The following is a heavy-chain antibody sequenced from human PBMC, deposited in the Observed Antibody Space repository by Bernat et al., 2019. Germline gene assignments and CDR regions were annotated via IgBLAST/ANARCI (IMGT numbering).Heavy chain of an antibody. CDR3: ARENGYNSYDAFDI. Sequence: QVQLVESGGGVVQPGRSLRLSCAASGFTFSSYGMHWVRQAPGKGLEWVAVISYDGSNKYYADSVKGRFTISRDNSKNTLYLQMNSLRAEDTAVYYCARENGYNSYDAFDIWGQGTMVTVSS. V-gene: IGHV3-30*03. CDR2: ISYDGSNK. CDR1: GFTFSSYG. J-gene: IGHJ3*02. D-gene: IGHD5-24*01.